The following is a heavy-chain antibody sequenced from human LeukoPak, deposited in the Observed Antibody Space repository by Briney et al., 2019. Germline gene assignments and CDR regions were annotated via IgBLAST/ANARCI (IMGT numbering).Heavy chain of an antibody. J-gene: IGHJ2*01. Sequence: GESLKISCNGSGYTFTNYYIAWVRQMPGKGLEWMGIIYPGDSDTRYSPSFQGQVTISADKSISTAYLQWSSLKASDTAMYYCARRWCSGGSCYSRYFDLWGRGTLVTVSS. CDR3: ARRWCSGGSCYSRYFDL. CDR2: IYPGDSDT. V-gene: IGHV5-51*01. CDR1: GYTFTNYY. D-gene: IGHD2-15*01.